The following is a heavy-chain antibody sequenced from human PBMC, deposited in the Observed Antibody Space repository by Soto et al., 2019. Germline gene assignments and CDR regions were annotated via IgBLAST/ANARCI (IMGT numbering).Heavy chain of an antibody. J-gene: IGHJ5*02. Sequence: QVQLQESGPGLVKPSQTLSLTCTVSGGSISSGDYYWSWIRQPPGKGLEWIGYIYYSGSTYYNPSLKRRVTISVDTSKHQFSLKLSSATAADTAVYYCARATPPSIYYDSSGYYGWFDPWGQGTLVTVSS. CDR2: IYYSGST. V-gene: IGHV4-30-4*01. D-gene: IGHD3-22*01. CDR1: GGSISSGDYY. CDR3: ARATPPSIYYDSSGYYGWFDP.